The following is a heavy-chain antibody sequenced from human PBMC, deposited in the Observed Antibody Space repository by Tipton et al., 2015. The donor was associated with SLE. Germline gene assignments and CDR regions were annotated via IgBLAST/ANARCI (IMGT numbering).Heavy chain of an antibody. CDR3: AKGGSVYDFYFDY. CDR1: GFTFSTYV. CDR2: FSGRGGNT. J-gene: IGHJ4*02. V-gene: IGHV3-23*01. Sequence: SLRLSCAASGFTFSTYVMNWVRQAPGKGLQWVSTFSGRGGNTYSADSVKGRFTISRDNSKNTLYLQMNSLRAEDTAVYYCAKGGSVYDFYFDYWGQGTLVTVSS. D-gene: IGHD5/OR15-5a*01.